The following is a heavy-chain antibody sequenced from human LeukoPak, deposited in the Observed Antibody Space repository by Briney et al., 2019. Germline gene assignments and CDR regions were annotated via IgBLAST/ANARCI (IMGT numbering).Heavy chain of an antibody. V-gene: IGHV4-39*01. Sequence: PWETLSLTCTVSGVSISSISYYWGWIRQPPGKGLEWIGTIYYSGSTYYNPSLNSRVTISVDTSKNQFSLKVTSVTAADTAVYYCARHNRVAPSDYWGQGTLVTVSS. J-gene: IGHJ4*02. D-gene: IGHD2-15*01. CDR2: IYYSGST. CDR1: GVSISSISYY. CDR3: ARHNRVAPSDY.